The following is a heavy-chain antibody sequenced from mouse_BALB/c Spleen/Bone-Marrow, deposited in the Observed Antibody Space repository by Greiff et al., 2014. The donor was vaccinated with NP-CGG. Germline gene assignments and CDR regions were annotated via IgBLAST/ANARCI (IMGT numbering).Heavy chain of an antibody. Sequence: QVQLQQSGAELVRPGSSVKISCKASGYAFSNYWMNWMKQRPGQGLEWIGQIYPGVGDTNYNGEFKGKATLTADKSSNTAYMQLSSLTSEDSAVYFCASRGDYSYSMDYWGQGTSVTVSS. V-gene: IGHV1-80*01. CDR1: GYAFSNYW. D-gene: IGHD1-1*01. CDR3: ASRGDYSYSMDY. J-gene: IGHJ4*01. CDR2: IYPGVGDT.